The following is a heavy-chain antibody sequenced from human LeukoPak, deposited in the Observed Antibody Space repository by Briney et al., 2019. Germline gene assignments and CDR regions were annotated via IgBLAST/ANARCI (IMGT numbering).Heavy chain of an antibody. CDR1: GDSVSSNSVT. D-gene: IGHD2-2*01. V-gene: IGHV6-1*01. CDR2: TYYRSTWYN. CDR3: ARRLTQYDCFDP. Sequence: SQALSLTFAISGDSVSSNSVTWNWIRQSPSSGLEWLGRTYYRSTWYNDYAVSVRGRITVNPDTSKSQFSLHLNSVTPEDTAVYYCARRLTQYDCFDPWGQGILVTVSS. J-gene: IGHJ5*02.